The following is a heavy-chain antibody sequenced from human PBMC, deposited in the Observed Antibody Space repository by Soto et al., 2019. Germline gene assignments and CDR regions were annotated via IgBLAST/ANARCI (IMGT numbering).Heavy chain of an antibody. D-gene: IGHD3-3*01. J-gene: IGHJ3*02. CDR2: ISYDGSNK. CDR3: ARPQDDFWSGYPPLWAFDI. Sequence: GGSLRLSCAASGFTFSSYAMHWVRQAPGKGLEWVAVISYDGSNKYYADSVKGRFTISRDNSKNTLYLQMNSLRAEDTAVYYCARPQDDFWSGYPPLWAFDIWGQGTMVTVSS. CDR1: GFTFSSYA. V-gene: IGHV3-30-3*01.